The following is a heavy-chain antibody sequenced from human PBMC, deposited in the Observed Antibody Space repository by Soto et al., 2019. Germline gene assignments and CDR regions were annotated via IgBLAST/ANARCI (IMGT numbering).Heavy chain of an antibody. J-gene: IGHJ4*02. V-gene: IGHV3-23*01. Sequence: GGSLRLSCAASGFSFRNYPMSWVRQAPGKGLEWVSAISGTGGSAYYADSVKGRFTISRDNSKNTLYLQMNSLRADDTAVYYCARVYYDILTGHYAVGYYFDYWGQGTPVTVSS. D-gene: IGHD3-9*01. CDR2: ISGTGGSA. CDR1: GFSFRNYP. CDR3: ARVYYDILTGHYAVGYYFDY.